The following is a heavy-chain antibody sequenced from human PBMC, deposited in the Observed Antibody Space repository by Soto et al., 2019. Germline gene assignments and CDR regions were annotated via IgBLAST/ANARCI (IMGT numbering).Heavy chain of an antibody. V-gene: IGHV3-30*18. D-gene: IGHD3-10*01. CDR3: ANEDYGSGNYYFDY. CDR2: ISYDGSNK. CDR1: GFTFSSYG. Sequence: QVQLVESGGGVVQPGRSLRLSCAASGFTFSSYGMHWVRQAPGKGLEWVAVISYDGSNKYYADSVKGRFTISRDNSKNTLYLQMNSLRAEDTAVYSCANEDYGSGNYYFDYWGQGTLVTVSS. J-gene: IGHJ4*02.